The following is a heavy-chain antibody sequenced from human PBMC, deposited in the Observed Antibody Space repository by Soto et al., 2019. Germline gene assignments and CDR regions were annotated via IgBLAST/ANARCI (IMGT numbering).Heavy chain of an antibody. CDR1: GFTFSSYG. V-gene: IGHV3-30*18. Sequence: QVQLVESGGGVVQPGRSLRLSCAASGFTFSSYGMHWVRQAPGKGLEWVAVISYDGSNKYYADSVKGRFTISRNKSKNTLYLQMNSLRAEDTAVYYCAKASVAGTLAFDIWGQGTMVTVSS. D-gene: IGHD6-19*01. CDR3: AKASVAGTLAFDI. CDR2: ISYDGSNK. J-gene: IGHJ3*02.